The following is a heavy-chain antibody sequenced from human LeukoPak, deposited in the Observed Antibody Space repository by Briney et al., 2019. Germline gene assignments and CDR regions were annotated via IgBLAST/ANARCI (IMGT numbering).Heavy chain of an antibody. V-gene: IGHV3-23*01. J-gene: IGHJ4*02. CDR2: ISGSGGST. CDR1: GFTFSSYW. Sequence: GGSLRLSCAASGFTFSSYWMSWVRQAPGKGLEWVSAISGSGGSTYYADSVKGRFTISRDNSKNTLYLQMNSLRAEDTAVYYCAKGGYDFWSGHFDYWARKPWSPSPQ. D-gene: IGHD3-3*01. CDR3: AKGGYDFWSGHFDY.